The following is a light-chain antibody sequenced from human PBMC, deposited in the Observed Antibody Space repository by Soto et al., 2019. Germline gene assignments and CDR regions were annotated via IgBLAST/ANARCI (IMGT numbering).Light chain of an antibody. V-gene: IGLV3-21*04. Sequence: SYELTQPRSVSVAPEKTARLTCGGDNIGSKRVHWYRQKPGQAPVLVIYYDSDRPSGIPERFSGSNSGNTASLTINRVEAEDEAEHYCQVWVITTDNYVFGTGTKVTVL. J-gene: IGLJ1*01. CDR3: QVWVITTDNYV. CDR2: YDS. CDR1: NIGSKR.